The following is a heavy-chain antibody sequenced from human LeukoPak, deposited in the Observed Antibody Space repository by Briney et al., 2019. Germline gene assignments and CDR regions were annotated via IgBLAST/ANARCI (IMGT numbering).Heavy chain of an antibody. CDR3: ARGVLGTDAFEI. CDR1: GGSISSGGYY. Sequence: SETLSLTCTVSGGSISSGGYYWSWIRQPPGKGLEWIRYIYYSGSTYYNPSLKRRVIISVDTSKNQFSLKLSSVTAADTAVYYCARGVLGTDAFEIWGQGTMVTVSS. D-gene: IGHD1-1*01. V-gene: IGHV4-31*03. CDR2: IYYSGST. J-gene: IGHJ3*02.